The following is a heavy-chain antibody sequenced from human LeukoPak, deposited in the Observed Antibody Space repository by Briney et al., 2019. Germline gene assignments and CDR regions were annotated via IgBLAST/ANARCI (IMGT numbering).Heavy chain of an antibody. CDR3: ARDFQNNNWYGGPGYYFDF. CDR1: GGTFSRSP. Sequence: ASVKVSCKASGGTFSRSPISWVRQAPGQGLEWMGGIIPMFGTANYAQKFQGRVTMTTDTSISTAYMELSRLRSDDTALYYCARDFQNNNWYGGPGYYFDFWGQGTLVTVSS. D-gene: IGHD1-26*01. CDR2: IIPMFGTA. J-gene: IGHJ4*02. V-gene: IGHV1-69*05.